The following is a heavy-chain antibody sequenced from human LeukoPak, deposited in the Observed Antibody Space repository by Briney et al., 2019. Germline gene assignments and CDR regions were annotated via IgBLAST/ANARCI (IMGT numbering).Heavy chain of an antibody. D-gene: IGHD4-17*01. Sequence: SETLSLTCTVSGGSISSSSYYWGWIRQPPGKGLEWIGSIYYSGSTYYNPSLKSRVTISVDTSKNQFSLKLSSVTAADTAVYYCARVRTGDYSLMAPYYFDYWGQGTLVTVSS. V-gene: IGHV4-39*07. CDR2: IYYSGST. CDR3: ARVRTGDYSLMAPYYFDY. J-gene: IGHJ4*02. CDR1: GGSISSSSYY.